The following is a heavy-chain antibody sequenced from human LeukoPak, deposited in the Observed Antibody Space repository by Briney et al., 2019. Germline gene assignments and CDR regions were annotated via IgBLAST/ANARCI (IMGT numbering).Heavy chain of an antibody. J-gene: IGHJ4*02. Sequence: SETLSLTCTVSGGSISSGSYYWSWIRQPAGKGREWIGRIYTSGSTNYNPSLKSRVTISVDTSKNQFSLKLSSVTAADTAVYYCARGGSWRNYYFDYWGQGTLVTVSS. V-gene: IGHV4-61*02. D-gene: IGHD1-26*01. CDR2: IYTSGST. CDR1: GGSISSGSYY. CDR3: ARGGSWRNYYFDY.